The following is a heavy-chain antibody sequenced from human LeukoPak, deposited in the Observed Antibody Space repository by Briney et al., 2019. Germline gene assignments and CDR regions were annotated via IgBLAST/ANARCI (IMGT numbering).Heavy chain of an antibody. Sequence: PGGSLRLSCAASGFTFSNSAMTWVRQVPGKGLEWVSTISNGGSSAYYADFVKGRFTIARDNSMNTLFLQMNSLRAEDTALYYCAKLKGKDGVRDAYDIWGQGTMVTVSS. J-gene: IGHJ3*02. CDR2: ISNGGSSA. CDR3: AKLKGKDGVRDAYDI. CDR1: GFTFSNSA. D-gene: IGHD3-10*01. V-gene: IGHV3-23*01.